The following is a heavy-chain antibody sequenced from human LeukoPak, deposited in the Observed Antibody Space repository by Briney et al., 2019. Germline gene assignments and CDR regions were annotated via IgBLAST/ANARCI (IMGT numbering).Heavy chain of an antibody. Sequence: ASVKVSCKASGYTFTSYGISWVRQAPGQGLEWMGWISAYNGNTNYAQKLQGRVTMTTDTSTSTAYMELRSLRSEDTAVYYCARDGGRGYCSSTSCSFDPWGQGTLVTVSS. CDR1: GYTFTSYG. CDR2: ISAYNGNT. D-gene: IGHD2-2*01. CDR3: ARDGGRGYCSSTSCSFDP. J-gene: IGHJ5*02. V-gene: IGHV1-18*01.